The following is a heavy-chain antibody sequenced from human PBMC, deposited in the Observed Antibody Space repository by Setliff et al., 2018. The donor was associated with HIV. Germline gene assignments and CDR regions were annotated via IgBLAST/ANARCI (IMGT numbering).Heavy chain of an antibody. J-gene: IGHJ4*02. D-gene: IGHD4-17*01. CDR3: ARGDDYGDFYFFDY. CDR1: GYTFTDYY. Sequence: ASVKVSCKTSGYTFTDYYIHWVRRAPGQGLEWMGWINPNRGVTNYAQNFQGRVTVTTDTSISTVYSELNSLRSDDTAVFYCARGDDYGDFYFFDYWGQGTLVTVSS. CDR2: INPNRGVT. V-gene: IGHV1-2*02.